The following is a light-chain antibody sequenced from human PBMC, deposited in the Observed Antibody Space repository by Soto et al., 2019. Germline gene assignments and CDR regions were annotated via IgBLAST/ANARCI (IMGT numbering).Light chain of an antibody. CDR2: EVS. Sequence: QSALTQPASVSGSPGQSITISCTGTSSDVGGYNYVSWYQQHPGKAPKLMIYEVSNRPSGVSNRFSGYKSGNTASLTISVLQAEDESDYYCSSYTSSSTRVFGGGTQLTVL. J-gene: IGLJ3*02. V-gene: IGLV2-14*01. CDR1: SSDVGGYNY. CDR3: SSYTSSSTRV.